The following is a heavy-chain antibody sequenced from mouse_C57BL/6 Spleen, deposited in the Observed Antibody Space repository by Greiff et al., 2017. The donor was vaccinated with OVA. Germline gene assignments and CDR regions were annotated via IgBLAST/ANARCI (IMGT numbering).Heavy chain of an antibody. D-gene: IGHD2-2*01. V-gene: IGHV5-17*01. J-gene: IGHJ3*01. Sequence: EVQLVESGGGLVKPGGSLKLSCAASGFTFSDYGMHWVRQAPEKGLEWVAYISSGSSTIYYADTVKGRFTISRDNAKNTLFLQMTSLRSEDTAMYYCARGYDWFAYWGQGTLVTVSA. CDR2: ISSGSSTI. CDR1: GFTFSDYG. CDR3: ARGYDWFAY.